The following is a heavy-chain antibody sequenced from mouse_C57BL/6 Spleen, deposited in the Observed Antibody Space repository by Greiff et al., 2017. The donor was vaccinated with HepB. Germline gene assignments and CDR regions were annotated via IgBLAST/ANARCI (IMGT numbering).Heavy chain of an antibody. V-gene: IGHV1-64*01. CDR1: GYTFTSYW. D-gene: IGHD4-1*02. Sequence: QVQLQQPGAELVKPGASVKLSCKASGYTFTSYWMHWVKQRPGQGLEWIGMIHPNSGSTNYNEKFKSKATLTVDKSSSTAYMQLSSLTSEDSAVYYCSQLGFYAMDYWGQGTSVTVSS. CDR3: SQLGFYAMDY. J-gene: IGHJ4*01. CDR2: IHPNSGST.